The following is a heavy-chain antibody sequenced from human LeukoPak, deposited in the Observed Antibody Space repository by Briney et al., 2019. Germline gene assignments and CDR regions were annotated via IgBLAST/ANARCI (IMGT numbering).Heavy chain of an antibody. CDR3: ARDRHSSSWYAGNWFDP. CDR2: IYYSGST. J-gene: IGHJ5*02. CDR1: GGSISSSSYY. Sequence: SETLSLTCTVSGGSISSSSYYWGWIRQPPGKGLEWIGSIYYSGSTYYNPSLKSRVTISVDTSKNQFSLKLSSVTAADTAVYYCARDRHSSSWYAGNWFDPWGQGTLVTVSS. V-gene: IGHV4-39*07. D-gene: IGHD6-13*01.